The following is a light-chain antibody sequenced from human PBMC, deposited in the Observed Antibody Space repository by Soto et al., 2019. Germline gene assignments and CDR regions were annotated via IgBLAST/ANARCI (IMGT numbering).Light chain of an antibody. CDR3: SSYTSRSTHVV. V-gene: IGLV2-14*03. Sequence: QSALTQPASVSGSPGQSITISCTGTSSDVGGYKYVSWYQQHPDKAPKLMIYDVSNRPSGVSNRFSGSKSGSTASLTISGLQAEDEADYYCSSYTSRSTHVVFGGGTKLTVL. CDR1: SSDVGGYKY. J-gene: IGLJ2*01. CDR2: DVS.